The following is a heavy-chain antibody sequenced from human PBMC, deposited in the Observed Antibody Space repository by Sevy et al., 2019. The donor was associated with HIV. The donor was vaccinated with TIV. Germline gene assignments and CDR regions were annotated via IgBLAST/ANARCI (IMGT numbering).Heavy chain of an antibody. CDR3: ARPYCSGDDCYSELDY. D-gene: IGHD2-15*01. J-gene: IGHJ4*02. Sequence: GGSLRLSCAASGFNFRNYSMTWVRQAPGKGLDWVSYISSGSGTIHYADSVKDRFTISRDNAKNSLFLQMNSLRDDDTAIYYCARPYCSGDDCYSELDYSGQGILVTVSS. CDR1: GFNFRNYS. CDR2: ISSGSGTI. V-gene: IGHV3-48*02.